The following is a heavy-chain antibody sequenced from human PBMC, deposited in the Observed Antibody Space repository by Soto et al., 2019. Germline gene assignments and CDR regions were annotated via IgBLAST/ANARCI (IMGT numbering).Heavy chain of an antibody. V-gene: IGHV6-1*01. J-gene: IGHJ6*02. Sequence: SQTLSLTCAISGDSVSSNSAAWNWIRQSPSRGLEWLGRTYYRSKWYNDYAVSVKSRITINPDTSKNQFSLQLNSVTPEDTAVYYCARDVVAVAGTYYYYGMDVWGQGTTVTAP. CDR1: GDSVSSNSAA. D-gene: IGHD6-19*01. CDR3: ARDVVAVAGTYYYYGMDV. CDR2: TYYRSKWYN.